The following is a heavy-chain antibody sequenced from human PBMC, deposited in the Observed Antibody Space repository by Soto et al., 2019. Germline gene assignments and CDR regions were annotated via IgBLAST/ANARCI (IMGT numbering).Heavy chain of an antibody. V-gene: IGHV3-74*01. J-gene: IGHJ4*02. CDR3: VKVLARGVGVPRFYFDS. Sequence: GGSLRLSCAASGFTFSNSWMHWVRQVSGKGLEWVSRINADGTSTSYADSVKGRFTISRDNAKNTLYLHVNSLRAEDTAVYYCVKVLARGVGVPRFYFDSWGQGALVTLSS. CDR1: GFTFSNSW. D-gene: IGHD3-10*01. CDR2: INADGTST.